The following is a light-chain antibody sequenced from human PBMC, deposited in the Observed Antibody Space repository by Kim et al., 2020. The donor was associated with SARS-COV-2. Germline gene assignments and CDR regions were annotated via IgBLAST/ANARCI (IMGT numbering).Light chain of an antibody. Sequence: SVGDRVNITCKANQDISHYLNWYQQKPGKAPQVLIYDASTLKTGVPSRFSGSGSGTDFTFIISSLQPEDIATYYCQHYDNLPSFTFGPGTKVDIK. V-gene: IGKV1-33*01. CDR3: QHYDNLPSFT. CDR2: DAS. J-gene: IGKJ3*01. CDR1: QDISHY.